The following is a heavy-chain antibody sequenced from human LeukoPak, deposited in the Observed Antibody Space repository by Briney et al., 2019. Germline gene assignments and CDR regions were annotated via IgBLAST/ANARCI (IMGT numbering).Heavy chain of an antibody. D-gene: IGHD3-10*02. CDR1: GFTFSTYA. J-gene: IGHJ4*02. CDR2: INGGGGST. CDR3: AKRSHMLGATNPNYYFDH. Sequence: PGGSLRLSCAASGFTFSTYAMNWVRQAPGKGLEWVSGINGGGGSTYYADSVKGRFTISRDNSKNTLYLQMNSLSAEDTAVYYCAKRSHMLGATNPNYYFDHWGQGTLVTVSS. V-gene: IGHV3-23*01.